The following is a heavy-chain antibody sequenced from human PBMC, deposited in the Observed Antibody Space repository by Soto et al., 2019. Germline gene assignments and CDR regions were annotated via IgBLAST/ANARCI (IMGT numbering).Heavy chain of an antibody. D-gene: IGHD3-16*01. Sequence: QVQLVQSGAEVKKPGSSVKVSCKASGGTFSSYAISWVRQAPRQGLEWMGGIIPIFGTANYAQKFQGRVTITADESTSTAYMELSSLRSEDTAVYYCAREGALYVGGTFDYWGQGTLVTVSS. CDR1: GGTFSSYA. CDR3: AREGALYVGGTFDY. J-gene: IGHJ4*02. V-gene: IGHV1-69*01. CDR2: IIPIFGTA.